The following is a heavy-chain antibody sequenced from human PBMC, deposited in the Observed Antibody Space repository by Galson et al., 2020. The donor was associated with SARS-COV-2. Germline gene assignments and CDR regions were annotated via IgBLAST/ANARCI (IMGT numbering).Heavy chain of an antibody. CDR3: ATALAIVVVPAAIQASRNYDYGMDV. J-gene: IGHJ6*02. CDR1: GYTLTELS. V-gene: IGHV1-24*01. D-gene: IGHD2-2*01. Sequence: ASVKVSCKVSGYTLTELSMHWVRQAPGKGLEWMGGFDPEDGETIYAQKFQGRVTMTEDTSTDTAYMELSSLRSEDTAVYYCATALAIVVVPAAIQASRNYDYGMDVWGQGTTVTVSS. CDR2: FDPEDGET.